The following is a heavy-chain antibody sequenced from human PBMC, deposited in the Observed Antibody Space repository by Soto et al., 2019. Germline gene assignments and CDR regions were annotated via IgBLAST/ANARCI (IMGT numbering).Heavy chain of an antibody. CDR2: IYHTERT. J-gene: IGHJ4*02. CDR3: ARYDFGTFDY. Sequence: SETLSLTCTASGGSISRSIWWCWVRQPPGKGQEWFGVIYHTERTVYNPSLKSRVTISVDKSKNQFSLNLDSVTAADTAVYYCARYDFGTFDYWGRGILVTVSS. D-gene: IGHD4-17*01. V-gene: IGHV4-4*02. CDR1: GGSISRSIW.